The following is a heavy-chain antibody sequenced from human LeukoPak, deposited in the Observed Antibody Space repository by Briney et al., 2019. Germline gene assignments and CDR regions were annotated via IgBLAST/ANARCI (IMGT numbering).Heavy chain of an antibody. CDR2: IYSGGST. D-gene: IGHD4-17*01. V-gene: IGHV3-53*01. Sequence: GGSLRLSCAASGFTVSSNYMSWVRQTPGRGLEWVSVIYSGGSTYYADSVKGRFTISRDNSKNTLYLQMNSLRAEDTAVYYCARDPPYYGDYAFDYWGQGTLVTVSS. CDR1: GFTVSSNY. CDR3: ARDPPYYGDYAFDY. J-gene: IGHJ4*02.